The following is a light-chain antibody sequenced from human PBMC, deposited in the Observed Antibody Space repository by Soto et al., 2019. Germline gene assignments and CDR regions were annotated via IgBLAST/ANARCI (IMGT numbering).Light chain of an antibody. CDR2: GVS. J-gene: IGLJ1*01. V-gene: IGLV2-11*01. CDR3: CSYAGTPYV. CDR1: RSDVGGYNY. Sequence: QSALTQPRSVSASPGQSVTISCTGTRSDVGGYNYVSWYQHHPGKAPKLLIYGVSARPSGVPDRFSGSKSGNTASLTISGLQVEDDADYYCCSYAGTPYVFGTGTKLTV.